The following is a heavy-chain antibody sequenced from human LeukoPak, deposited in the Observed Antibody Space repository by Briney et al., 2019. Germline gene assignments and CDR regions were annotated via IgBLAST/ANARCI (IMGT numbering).Heavy chain of an antibody. V-gene: IGHV3-23*01. Sequence: GGSLRLSCAASGFTFSIYAMSWVRQAPGKGLEWVSAISGSGGSTYYADSVEGRFTISRDNSKNTLYLQMNSLRAEDTAVYYCAKAGQPVTYYDFWSGYYTFFDYWGQGTLVTVSS. CDR3: AKAGQPVTYYDFWSGYYTFFDY. CDR2: ISGSGGST. J-gene: IGHJ4*02. D-gene: IGHD3-3*01. CDR1: GFTFSIYA.